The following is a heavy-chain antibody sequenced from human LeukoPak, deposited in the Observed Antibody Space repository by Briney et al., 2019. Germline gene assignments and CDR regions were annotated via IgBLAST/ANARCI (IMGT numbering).Heavy chain of an antibody. J-gene: IGHJ5*02. D-gene: IGHD6-13*01. CDR3: ARVPDSSSWYFWFDP. CDR1: GYTFTGYY. V-gene: IGHV1-2*02. CDR2: INPKSGGT. Sequence: ASVKVSCKASGYTFTGYYMHWVRQAPGQGLEWMGWINPKSGGTNYAQNFQGRVTMTRDTSISTAYMELSRLRSDDTAVYYCARVPDSSSWYFWFDPWGQGTLVTVSS.